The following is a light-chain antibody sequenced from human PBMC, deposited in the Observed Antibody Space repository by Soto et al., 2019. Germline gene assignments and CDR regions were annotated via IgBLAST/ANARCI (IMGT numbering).Light chain of an antibody. J-gene: IGLJ1*01. CDR1: SSDVGSYNL. Sequence: QSVLTQPASVSGSPGQSITISCTGTSSDVGSYNLVSWYQQHPGKAPKLMIYEVTKRPSGVSNRFSGSKSGNTASLTISGLQAEDEADYYCCSYADSSTYLFGSGTKVTFL. V-gene: IGLV2-23*02. CDR3: CSYADSSTYL. CDR2: EVT.